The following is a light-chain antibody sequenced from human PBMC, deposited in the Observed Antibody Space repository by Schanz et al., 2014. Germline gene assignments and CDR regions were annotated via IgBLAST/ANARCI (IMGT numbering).Light chain of an antibody. Sequence: QSALTQPASVSGSPGQSITISCTGSSSDVGGYNFVSWYQHHPGQAPKLLIYDVSKRPSGVPDRFSGSKSGNTASLTISGLQAEDEADYYCCSYITTIRVFGGGTKLTVL. CDR3: CSYITTIRV. CDR2: DVS. J-gene: IGLJ3*02. CDR1: SSDVGGYNF. V-gene: IGLV2-14*02.